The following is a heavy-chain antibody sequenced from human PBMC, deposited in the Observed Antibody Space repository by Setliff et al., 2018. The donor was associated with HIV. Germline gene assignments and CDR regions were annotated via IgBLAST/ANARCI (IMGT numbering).Heavy chain of an antibody. CDR2: VSSRGDT. CDR3: ARAAAGNTGPFDL. V-gene: IGHV4-34*01. J-gene: IGHJ4*02. Sequence: SETLSLTCAVYGGSFSAYYWSWIRQTPGKGLEWIGRVSSRGDTNYNPSLKSRVTMSVDTSKNQFSLKLTSVTASDTAVYYCARAAAGNTGPFDLWGQGSPVTVSS. D-gene: IGHD4-17*01. CDR1: GGSFSAYY.